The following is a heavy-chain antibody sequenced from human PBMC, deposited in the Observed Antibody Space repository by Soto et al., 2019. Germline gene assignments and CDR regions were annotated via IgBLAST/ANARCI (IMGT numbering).Heavy chain of an antibody. J-gene: IGHJ4*02. V-gene: IGHV4-31*03. Sequence: SETLSLTCLVSGGSMSSGAYYWNWIRQHPGKGLEWIAYMYYSGNTYYNPSLRSRITISVDTSKNQFSLKLTSVTDADTAVYYCASSYTGYLDNWGQGPLVTVSS. D-gene: IGHD3-9*01. CDR2: MYYSGNT. CDR3: ASSYTGYLDN. CDR1: GGSMSSGAYY.